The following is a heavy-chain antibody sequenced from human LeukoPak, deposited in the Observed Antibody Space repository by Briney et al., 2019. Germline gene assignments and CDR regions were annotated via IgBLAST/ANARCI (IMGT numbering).Heavy chain of an antibody. CDR2: IYYSGST. D-gene: IGHD2-21*02. CDR3: ARGRVVVTAILDY. J-gene: IGHJ4*02. CDR1: GDSMTNYY. V-gene: IGHV4-59*01. Sequence: SETLSLTCTVSGDSMTNYYWSFIRQTAGKGLEWIGYIYYSGSTNYIPSLKSRVTISVDTSKNQFSLKLSSVTAADTAVYYCARGRVVVTAILDYWGQGTLVTVSS.